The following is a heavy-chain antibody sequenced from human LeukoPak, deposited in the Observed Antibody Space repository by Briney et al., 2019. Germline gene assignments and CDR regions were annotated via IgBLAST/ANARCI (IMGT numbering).Heavy chain of an antibody. D-gene: IGHD5-18*01. CDR3: ARQTAMGRSGDY. V-gene: IGHV5-51*01. CDR1: GYSFTSYW. Sequence: GESLKISCKASGYSFTSYWIGWVRQMPGKGLEWMGIIDPSDSETRYTPSFQGQVTISVDKSLTTADPQWNSLKASDTVMYYCARQTAMGRSGDYWGQGTLVTVSS. J-gene: IGHJ4*02. CDR2: IDPSDSET.